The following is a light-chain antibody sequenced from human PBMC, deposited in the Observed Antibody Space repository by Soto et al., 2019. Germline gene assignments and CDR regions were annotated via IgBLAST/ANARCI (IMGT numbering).Light chain of an antibody. Sequence: QSVLTQPASVSGSPGQSITISCTGTSSDVGGYNYVSWYQQHPGKAPKLMIYDVSNRPSGVSNRFSGSKSGNTASLTISGLQAEDEADHYCRSYTSSSTHVVFGGGTKLTVL. V-gene: IGLV2-14*01. CDR1: SSDVGGYNY. J-gene: IGLJ2*01. CDR2: DVS. CDR3: RSYTSSSTHVV.